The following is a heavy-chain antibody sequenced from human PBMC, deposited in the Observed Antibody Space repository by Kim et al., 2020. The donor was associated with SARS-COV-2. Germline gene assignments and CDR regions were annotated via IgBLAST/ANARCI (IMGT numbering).Heavy chain of an antibody. CDR1: GGTFSSYA. V-gene: IGHV1-69*13. D-gene: IGHD4-17*01. J-gene: IGHJ6*02. Sequence: SVKVSCKASGGTFSSYAISWVRQAPGQGLEWMGGIIPIFGTANYVQKLQGRVTITADESTSTAYMERSSLSSEDTAVYYFAREGVVDYGGNYYYYGMDVWGQGTTVTVS. CDR2: IIPIFGTA. CDR3: AREGVVDYGGNYYYYGMDV.